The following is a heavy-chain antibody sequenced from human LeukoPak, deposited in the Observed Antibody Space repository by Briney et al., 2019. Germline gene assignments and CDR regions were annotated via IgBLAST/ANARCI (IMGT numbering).Heavy chain of an antibody. D-gene: IGHD5-12*01. Sequence: GGSLRLSCAASGFTFSSYWMSWVRQAPGKGLEWVANIKQDGSEKYYVDSVKGRFTISRDNAKNSLYLQMNSLRAEDTAVYYCARVGGVDIVATAYAFDIWGQGTMVTVSS. J-gene: IGHJ3*02. CDR2: IKQDGSEK. CDR1: GFTFSSYW. CDR3: ARVGGVDIVATAYAFDI. V-gene: IGHV3-7*01.